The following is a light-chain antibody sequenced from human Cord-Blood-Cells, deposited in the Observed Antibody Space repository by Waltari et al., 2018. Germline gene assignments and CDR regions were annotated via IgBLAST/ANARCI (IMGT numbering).Light chain of an antibody. Sequence: QSALTQPRSVSGAPGPSVTIPFTGTSSDFGGYNYVSWYPQHPGQAPKLMIYDVSKRPSGVPDRFSGSKSGNTASLTISGLQAEDEADYYCCSYAGSYTYVFGTGTKVTVL. J-gene: IGLJ1*01. V-gene: IGLV2-11*01. CDR3: CSYAGSYTYV. CDR1: SSDFGGYNY. CDR2: DVS.